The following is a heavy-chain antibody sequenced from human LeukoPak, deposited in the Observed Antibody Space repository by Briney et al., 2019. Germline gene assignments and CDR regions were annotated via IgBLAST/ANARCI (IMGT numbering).Heavy chain of an antibody. Sequence: PGGSLRLSCAASGFIFNTYAMSWVRQAPGKGLEWVSMITSGGRSTYYADSLQGRFTISRDNSRNTVYLQMDSLTAEDTAVYYCARASIYCRGTTCLLMDVWGKGTTVTVSS. CDR1: GFIFNTYA. CDR3: ARASIYCRGTTCLLMDV. CDR2: ITSGGRST. V-gene: IGHV3-23*01. D-gene: IGHD1-7*01. J-gene: IGHJ6*04.